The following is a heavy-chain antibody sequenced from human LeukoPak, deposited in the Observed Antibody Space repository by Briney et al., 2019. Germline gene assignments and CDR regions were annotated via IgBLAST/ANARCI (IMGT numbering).Heavy chain of an antibody. D-gene: IGHD4-17*01. CDR3: ARRGESASYGDYRFDY. CDR1: AFIFSGHW. CDR2: IKEDGSER. J-gene: IGHJ4*02. V-gene: IGHV3-7*03. Sequence: PGGSLRLSCEGSAFIFSGHWMNWVRQTPGKGLEWVASIKEDGSERQYVDSVKGRFSISRDNTKGSLFLQLNSLRAEDTAVYYCARRGESASYGDYRFDYWGQGTLVTVSS.